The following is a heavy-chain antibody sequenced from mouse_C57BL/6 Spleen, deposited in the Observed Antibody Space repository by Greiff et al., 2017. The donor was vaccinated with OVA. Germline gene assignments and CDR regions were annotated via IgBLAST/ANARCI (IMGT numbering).Heavy chain of an antibody. CDR2: IDPSDSET. V-gene: IGHV1-52*01. CDR1: GYTFTSYW. D-gene: IGHD2-3*01. Sequence: QVQLQQPGAELVRPGSSVKLSCKASGYTFTSYWMHWVKQRPIQGLEWIGNIDPSDSETHYNQKFKDKATLTVDKSSSTAYMQLSSLTSEDSAVYYCARKADGYPAWFAYWGQGTLVTVSA. J-gene: IGHJ3*01. CDR3: ARKADGYPAWFAY.